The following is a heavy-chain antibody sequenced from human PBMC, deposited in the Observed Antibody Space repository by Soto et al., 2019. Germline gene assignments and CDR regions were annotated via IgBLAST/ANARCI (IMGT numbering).Heavy chain of an antibody. J-gene: IGHJ5*02. Sequence: PSETLSLTCTVSGGSIISYYWSWIRQTPGKGLEWIGYIFYFGSTNYNPSLKSRVTLSIDTSKNQLSLKLSSVTAADTAVYYCARGGGYYNWFDPWGQGTLVTVSS. CDR2: IFYFGST. V-gene: IGHV4-59*08. CDR1: GGSIISYY. CDR3: ARGGGYYNWFDP. D-gene: IGHD3-10*01.